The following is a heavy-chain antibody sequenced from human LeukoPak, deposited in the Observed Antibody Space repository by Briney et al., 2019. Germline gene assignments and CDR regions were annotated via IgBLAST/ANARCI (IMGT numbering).Heavy chain of an antibody. CDR1: GGSISSSSYY. V-gene: IGHV4-39*01. Sequence: PSETLSLTCTVSGGSISSSSYYWGWIRQPPGKGLEWIGSIYYSGSTYYNPSLKSRVTISVDTSKNQFSLKLSSVTAADTAVYYCASGGYSYGYNYYYMDVWGKGTTVTISS. J-gene: IGHJ6*03. CDR2: IYYSGST. D-gene: IGHD5-18*01. CDR3: ASGGYSYGYNYYYMDV.